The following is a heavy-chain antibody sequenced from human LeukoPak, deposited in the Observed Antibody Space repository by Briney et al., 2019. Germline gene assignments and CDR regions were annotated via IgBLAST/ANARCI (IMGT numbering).Heavy chain of an antibody. Sequence: PGGSLRLFCAASGFTFSSYSMNWVRHAPGKGLEWVSSISGSSSYIYYADSVKGRFTISRDNAKNSLYLQMNSLRAEDTAVYYCAREDLNWGNDYWGQGTLVTVSS. CDR2: ISGSSSYI. V-gene: IGHV3-21*01. CDR1: GFTFSSYS. D-gene: IGHD7-27*01. CDR3: AREDLNWGNDY. J-gene: IGHJ4*02.